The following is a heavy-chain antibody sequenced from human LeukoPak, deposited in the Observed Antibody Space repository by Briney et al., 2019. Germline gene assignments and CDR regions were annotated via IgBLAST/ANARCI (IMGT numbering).Heavy chain of an antibody. J-gene: IGHJ1*01. CDR2: INHSGST. CDR3: ARGRRGLLWFGDPVSCYFQH. Sequence: SETLSLTCAAYGGSFSGYYWSWIRQPPGKGLEWIGEINHSGSTNYNPSLKSRVTISVDTSKNQFSLKLSSVTAADTAVYYCARGRRGLLWFGDPVSCYFQHWGQGTLVTVSS. D-gene: IGHD3-10*01. CDR1: GGSFSGYY. V-gene: IGHV4-34*01.